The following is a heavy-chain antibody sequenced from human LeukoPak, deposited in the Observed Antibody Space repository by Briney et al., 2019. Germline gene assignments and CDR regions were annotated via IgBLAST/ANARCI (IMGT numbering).Heavy chain of an antibody. Sequence: GRSLRLSCAASGFTFSSYGMHWVRQAPGKGLEWVAVIWYDGSNKYYADSVKGRFTISRDKSKKTLYMQMNSLRAEDTAVYYCARDNDYGDYGIDYWGQGTLVTVSS. V-gene: IGHV3-33*01. CDR1: GFTFSSYG. CDR2: IWYDGSNK. J-gene: IGHJ4*02. D-gene: IGHD4-17*01. CDR3: ARDNDYGDYGIDY.